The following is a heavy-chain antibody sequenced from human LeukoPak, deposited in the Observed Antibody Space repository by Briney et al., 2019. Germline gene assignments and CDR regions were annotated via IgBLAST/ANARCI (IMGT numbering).Heavy chain of an antibody. CDR2: ISYDGSKK. V-gene: IGHV3-30-3*01. CDR1: GFTFSSYA. J-gene: IGHJ6*02. CDR3: ARSGTYYDFWSGYPSDYFYGMDV. Sequence: GRSLRLSCAASGFTFSSYAMHWVRQAPGKGREGVAVISYDGSKKYYADSVKGRFTISRDNSKNTLYLQMNSLRAEDTAVYYCARSGTYYDFWSGYPSDYFYGMDVWGQGTTVTVSS. D-gene: IGHD3-3*01.